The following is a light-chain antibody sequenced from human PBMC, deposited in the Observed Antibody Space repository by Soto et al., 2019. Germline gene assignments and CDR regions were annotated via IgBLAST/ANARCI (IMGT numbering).Light chain of an antibody. CDR3: QTWATGIPV. V-gene: IGLV4-69*01. Sequence: QLVLTQSPSASASLGASVKLTCTLSSGHSNYAIAWHQLQPEKGPRYLMKLNSDGSHSKGDGIPDRFSGSSSGAERYLIISSLPSEDEADYYCQTWATGIPVFGGGTKLTVL. CDR1: SGHSNYA. J-gene: IGLJ3*02. CDR2: LNSDGSH.